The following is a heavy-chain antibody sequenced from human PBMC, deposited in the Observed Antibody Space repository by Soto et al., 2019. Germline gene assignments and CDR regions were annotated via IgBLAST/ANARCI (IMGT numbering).Heavy chain of an antibody. D-gene: IGHD3-3*01. CDR3: ATFALRFLEWLPIKGQYNWFDP. Sequence: GASVKVSCKVSGYTLTELSMHWVRQAPGKGLEWMGGFDPEDGETIYAQKFQGRVTMTEDTSTDTAYMELSSLRSEDTAVYYCATFALRFLEWLPIKGQYNWFDPWGQGTLVTVSS. CDR1: GYTLTELS. CDR2: FDPEDGET. V-gene: IGHV1-24*01. J-gene: IGHJ5*02.